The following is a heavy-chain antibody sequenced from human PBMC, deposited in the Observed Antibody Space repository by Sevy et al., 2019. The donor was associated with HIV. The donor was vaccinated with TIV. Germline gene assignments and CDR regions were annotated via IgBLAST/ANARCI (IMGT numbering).Heavy chain of an antibody. Sequence: GGSLRLSCAASGFTFSSYAMHWVRQAPGKGLEWVGVISYDGSNKYYADSVKGRFTISRDNSKNTLYLQMNSLRAEDTAVYYCARSGIQLWSEGNYWGQGTLVTVSS. CDR2: ISYDGSNK. CDR1: GFTFSSYA. J-gene: IGHJ4*02. D-gene: IGHD5-18*01. CDR3: ARSGIQLWSEGNY. V-gene: IGHV3-30-3*01.